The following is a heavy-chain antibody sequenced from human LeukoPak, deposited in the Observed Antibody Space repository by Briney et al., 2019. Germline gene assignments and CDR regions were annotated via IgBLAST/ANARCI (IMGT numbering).Heavy chain of an antibody. D-gene: IGHD3-10*01. Sequence: ASVKVSCKASGYTFTGYYMHWVRQAPGQGLEWMGWINPYSGDTYYAQKFQGRVTMTRDTSINTAYMELSRLTSDDTAVYYCARGTGSSWFDPWGQGTLVTVSS. CDR2: INPYSGDT. CDR1: GYTFTGYY. V-gene: IGHV1-2*02. CDR3: ARGTGSSWFDP. J-gene: IGHJ5*02.